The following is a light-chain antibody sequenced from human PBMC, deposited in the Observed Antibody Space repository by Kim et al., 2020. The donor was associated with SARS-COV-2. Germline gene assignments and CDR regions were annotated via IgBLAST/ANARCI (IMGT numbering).Light chain of an antibody. CDR1: RSVSTY. CDR2: DAS. V-gene: IGKV3-11*01. Sequence: DIVLTQSPATLSLSPGERATLSCRASRSVSTYLAWYQQRSGQAPRVLIYDASNRATGIPARFSGSGSGTDFTLTISSLQPEDFAVYYCQQRSSWPLTFGGGTKVDIK. CDR3: QQRSSWPLT. J-gene: IGKJ4*01.